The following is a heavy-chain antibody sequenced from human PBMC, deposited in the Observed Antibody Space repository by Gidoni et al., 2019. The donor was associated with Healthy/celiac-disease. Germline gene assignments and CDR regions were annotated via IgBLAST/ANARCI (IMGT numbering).Heavy chain of an antibody. J-gene: IGHJ6*02. D-gene: IGHD1-1*01. Sequence: ISAYNGNTNYAQKLQGRVTMTTDTSTSTAYMELRSLRSDDTAVYYCARDQLFPHDPYYYYYGMDVWGQGTTVTVSS. CDR3: ARDQLFPHDPYYYYYGMDV. CDR2: ISAYNGNT. V-gene: IGHV1-18*01.